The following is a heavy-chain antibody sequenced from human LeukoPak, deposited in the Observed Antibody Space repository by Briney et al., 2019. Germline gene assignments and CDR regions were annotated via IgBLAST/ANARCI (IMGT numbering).Heavy chain of an antibody. J-gene: IGHJ4*02. CDR1: GFTFSSYE. CDR3: AKDIRVGGTTNPDY. D-gene: IGHD1-1*01. V-gene: IGHV3-48*03. Sequence: GGSLRLSCAASGFTFSSYEMNWVRQAPGKGLEWVSYISSSGSTIYYADSVMGRFTISRDNAKNSLYLQMNSLRAEDTALYYCAKDIRVGGTTNPDYWGQGTLVTVSS. CDR2: ISSSGSTI.